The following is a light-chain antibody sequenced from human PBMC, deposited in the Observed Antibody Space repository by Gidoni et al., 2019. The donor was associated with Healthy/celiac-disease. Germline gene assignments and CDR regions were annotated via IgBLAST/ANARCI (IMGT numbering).Light chain of an antibody. V-gene: IGLV2-14*01. CDR3: SSYTSSSTVV. CDR1: SSDVGGYNY. CDR2: EVS. Sequence: PGPSINISCTGTSSDVGGYNYVSWYQQHPGKAPKLMIYEVSNRPSGVSNRFSGSKSGNTASLTISGLQAEDEADYYCSSYTSSSTVVFGGGTKLTVL. J-gene: IGLJ2*01.